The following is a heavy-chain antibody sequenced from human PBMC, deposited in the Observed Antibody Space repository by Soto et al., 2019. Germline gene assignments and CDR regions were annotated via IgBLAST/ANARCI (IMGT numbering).Heavy chain of an antibody. Sequence: RYSWSPSRFGLSRFPPPWGRTAPGKGLEWVAVISYDGRKEYYEGSVQGRFNLSRDNSKNTLYRKMNSLRAEYAAVYPCGGDSHRYRGRCSNYVDPWG. J-gene: IGHJ5*02. CDR1: RFGLSRFP. CDR2: ISYDGRKE. CDR3: GGDSHRYRGRCSNYVDP. V-gene: IGHV3-30*04. D-gene: IGHD4-4*01.